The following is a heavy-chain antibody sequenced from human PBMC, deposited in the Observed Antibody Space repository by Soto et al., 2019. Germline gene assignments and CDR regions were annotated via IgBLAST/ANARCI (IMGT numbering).Heavy chain of an antibody. Sequence: EVQLVEAGGGLVQPGGSLRLSCAASGFTFSNYWMHWVRETPGKGPEWVSRINSDGSSTTYADSVKGRFTISRDNAKNTLYVQMNSLRAEDTAVYYCATFLYSSGAGAFDIWGQGTMVTVSS. V-gene: IGHV3-74*01. CDR1: GFTFSNYW. D-gene: IGHD3-22*01. CDR2: INSDGSST. J-gene: IGHJ3*02. CDR3: ATFLYSSGAGAFDI.